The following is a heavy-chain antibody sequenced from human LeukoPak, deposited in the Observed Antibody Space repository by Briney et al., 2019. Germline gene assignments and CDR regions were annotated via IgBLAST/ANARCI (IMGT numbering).Heavy chain of an antibody. J-gene: IGHJ4*02. V-gene: IGHV4-61*09. CDR1: GGSISSGSYY. Sequence: SQTLSLTCTVSGGSISSGSYYWSWIRQPAGKGLEWIGEINHSGSTNYNPSLKSRVTISVDTSKNQFSLKLSSVTAADTAVYYCARPRGYYDSSGFDYWGQGTLVTVSS. D-gene: IGHD3-22*01. CDR2: INHSGST. CDR3: ARPRGYYDSSGFDY.